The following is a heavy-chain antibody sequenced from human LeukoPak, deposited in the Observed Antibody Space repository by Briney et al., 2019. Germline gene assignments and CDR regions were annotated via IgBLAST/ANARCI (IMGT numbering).Heavy chain of an antibody. D-gene: IGHD1-7*01. V-gene: IGHV4-31*03. Sequence: SETLSLTCTVSGGSISSGGYYWSWIRQHPGKGLEWIGYIYYSGSTYYNPSLKSRVTISVDTSKNQFSLKLSSVTAADTAVYYCARDRHNWNYGGFDPWGQGTLVTVSS. J-gene: IGHJ5*02. CDR3: ARDRHNWNYGGFDP. CDR1: GGSISSGGYY. CDR2: IYYSGST.